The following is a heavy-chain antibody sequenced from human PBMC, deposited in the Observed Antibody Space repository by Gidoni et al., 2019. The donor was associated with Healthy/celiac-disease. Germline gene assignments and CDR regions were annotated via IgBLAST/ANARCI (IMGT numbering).Heavy chain of an antibody. CDR3: ARSVSGRIVGAVQGY. J-gene: IGHJ4*02. V-gene: IGHV1-2*02. D-gene: IGHD1-26*01. CDR1: GYTFTGYY. CDR2: IYPNSGGT. Sequence: QVQLVQSGAEVKKPGASVKVSCKASGYTFTGYYMHWVRQAPGQGLEWMGGIYPNSGGTNYAQKFQGRVTMTRDTSISTAYMELSRLRSDDTAVYYCARSVSGRIVGAVQGYWGQGTLVTVSS.